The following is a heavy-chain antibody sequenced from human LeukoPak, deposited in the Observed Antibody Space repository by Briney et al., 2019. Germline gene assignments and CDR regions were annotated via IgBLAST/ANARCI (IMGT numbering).Heavy chain of an antibody. J-gene: IGHJ4*02. Sequence: GESLKISCKGSGYSFTTYWIAWVRQVPGKGLEWMGIIYPGDSDTRYSPSFQGQVTISADKSTSTAYPQWSILRASDTAMYYCARLALVGATRSYFDYWGQGALVTVSS. CDR3: ARLALVGATRSYFDY. D-gene: IGHD1-26*01. CDR1: GYSFTTYW. V-gene: IGHV5-51*01. CDR2: IYPGDSDT.